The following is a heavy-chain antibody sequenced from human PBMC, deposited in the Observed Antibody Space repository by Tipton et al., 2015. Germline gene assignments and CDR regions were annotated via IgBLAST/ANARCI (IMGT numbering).Heavy chain of an antibody. D-gene: IGHD3-3*01. V-gene: IGHV1-46*01. CDR1: GFSFMKFY. J-gene: IGHJ6*02. CDR2: MNPRAGST. CDR3: ARRTYGFWSGYYYYYGMDV. Sequence: QLVQSGAEVKKPGASVNISCKASGFSFMKFYVHWVRQAPGQGLEWMGTMNPRAGSTNFAQRFQDRLTLTRDTSTTTVYMELGSLGSEDTAMYYCARRTYGFWSGYYYYYGMDVWGQGTTVTVSS.